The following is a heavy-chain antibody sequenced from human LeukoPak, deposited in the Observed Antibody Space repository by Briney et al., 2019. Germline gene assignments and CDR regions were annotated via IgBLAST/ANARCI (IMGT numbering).Heavy chain of an antibody. CDR1: GYSISGGYF. V-gene: IGHV4-38-2*01. D-gene: IGHD6-19*01. CDR3: ARVTRNSGWFFDY. Sequence: SETLSLTCDVSGYSISGGYFWGRIRQPPGMGLEWIGSTAHRGSTYYNPSLKGRVSISIDGSKNQFSLSLTSVTAADTAIYYCARVTRNSGWFFDYWGQGTLATVSS. CDR2: TAHRGST. J-gene: IGHJ4*02.